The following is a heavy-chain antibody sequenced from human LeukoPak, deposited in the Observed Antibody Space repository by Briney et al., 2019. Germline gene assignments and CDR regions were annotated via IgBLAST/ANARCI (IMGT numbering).Heavy chain of an antibody. D-gene: IGHD1-1*01. V-gene: IGHV4-34*01. Sequence: SETLSLTCAVYGGSFSGYYWSWIRQPPGKGLEWIGEINHSGSTNYNPSLKSRVTISVDTSKNQLSLKLSSVTAADTAVYYCARRRRYNWNAYFDYWGQGTLVTVSS. CDR3: ARRRRYNWNAYFDY. CDR2: INHSGST. CDR1: GGSFSGYY. J-gene: IGHJ4*02.